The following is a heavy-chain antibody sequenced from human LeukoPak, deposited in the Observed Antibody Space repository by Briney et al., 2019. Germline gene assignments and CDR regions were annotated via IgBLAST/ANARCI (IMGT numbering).Heavy chain of an antibody. J-gene: IGHJ5*02. Sequence: GGSLRLSCAASGFTFSNYAVHWVRQAPGKGLEWVAVIPFDGNNKYYADSVKGRFTISRDNSKNTLYLQMNSLRPEDTAVYYCARGHIAAAGTNWFDPWGQGTLVTVSS. CDR1: GFTFSNYA. V-gene: IGHV3-30*04. CDR2: IPFDGNNK. CDR3: ARGHIAAAGTNWFDP. D-gene: IGHD6-13*01.